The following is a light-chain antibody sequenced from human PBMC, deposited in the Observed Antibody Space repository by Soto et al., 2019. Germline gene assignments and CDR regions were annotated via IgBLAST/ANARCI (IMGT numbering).Light chain of an antibody. Sequence: IPMTQSPSSLSASVGDRVTITCRAGQSIGNFLNWYQQRPGKAPKLLIYAASSLESGVPSRFTARASGTEFTLTISSLQPEDSATYYCQQSYTTPPYSFGQGTKLEIK. CDR3: QQSYTTPPYS. CDR2: AAS. CDR1: QSIGNF. V-gene: IGKV1-39*01. J-gene: IGKJ2*01.